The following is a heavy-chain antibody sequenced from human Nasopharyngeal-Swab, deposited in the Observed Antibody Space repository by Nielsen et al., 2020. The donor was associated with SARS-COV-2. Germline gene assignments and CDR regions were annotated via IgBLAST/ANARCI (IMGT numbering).Heavy chain of an antibody. J-gene: IGHJ6*02. CDR1: GFTFSSYG. CDR3: TRDPVSYYDILTGYLTPYYYGMDV. CDR2: IRSKAYGGTT. V-gene: IGHV3-49*04. Sequence: GGSLRLSCAASGFTFSSYGMHWVRQAPGKGLEWVGFIRSKAYGGTTEYATSVKGRFTISRDDSKSIAYLQMNSLKTEDTAVYYCTRDPVSYYDILTGYLTPYYYGMDVWGQGTTVTVSS. D-gene: IGHD3-9*01.